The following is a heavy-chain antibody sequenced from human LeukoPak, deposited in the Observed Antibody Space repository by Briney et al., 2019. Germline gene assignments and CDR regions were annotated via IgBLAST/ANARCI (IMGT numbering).Heavy chain of an antibody. CDR2: IKSDGSSA. J-gene: IGHJ5*02. Sequence: GGSLRLSCAASGFTVSSYWMHWLRQAPGKGLVWVSRIKSDGSSATYADSVKGRFTISRDNAKNTVYLQMNSLRAEDMAVYYCARSDWFDPWGRGTLVTVSS. CDR3: ARSDWFDP. V-gene: IGHV3-74*01. CDR1: GFTVSSYW.